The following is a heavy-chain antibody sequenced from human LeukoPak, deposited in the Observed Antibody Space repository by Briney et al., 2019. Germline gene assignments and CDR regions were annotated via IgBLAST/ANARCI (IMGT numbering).Heavy chain of an antibody. CDR3: ARSRRKTSMSSGYYYFSY. J-gene: IGHJ4*02. D-gene: IGHD3-22*01. CDR2: IYYSGST. Sequence: SETLSLTCTVSGGSISSYYWSWIRQPPGKGLEWIGYIYYSGSTNYNPSLKSRVTISVDTSKNQFSLKLSSVTAADTAVYYCARSRRKTSMSSGYYYFSYWGQGTLVTVSS. CDR1: GGSISSYY. V-gene: IGHV4-59*01.